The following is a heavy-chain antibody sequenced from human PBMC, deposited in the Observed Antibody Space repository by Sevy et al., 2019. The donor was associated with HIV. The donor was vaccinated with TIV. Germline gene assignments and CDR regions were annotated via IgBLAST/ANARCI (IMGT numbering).Heavy chain of an antibody. Sequence: GGSLRLSCAISGFTVNDKYIIWVRQAPGKGLEWVSVIFSSGSTYYADSAKGRFTISRDNSKNTVDLQMNSVRAEDTGVYYRVSLFLSYRSGWSYFDYWGQGTLVTVSS. J-gene: IGHJ4*02. CDR3: VSLFLSYRSGWSYFDY. CDR2: IFSSGST. CDR1: GFTVNDKY. D-gene: IGHD6-19*01. V-gene: IGHV3-66*02.